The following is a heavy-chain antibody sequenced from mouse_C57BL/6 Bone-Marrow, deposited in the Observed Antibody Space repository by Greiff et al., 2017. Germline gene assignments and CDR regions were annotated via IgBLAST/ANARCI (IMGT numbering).Heavy chain of an antibody. Sequence: QVQLQQPGTELVKPGASVKLSCKASGYTFTSYWMHWVKQRPGQGLEWIGNINPSNGGTNYNEKFKGKATLTVDKSSSKAYMQLSSLTSEDSAVYYCARPTMSRPAWFAYWGQGTLVTVSA. D-gene: IGHD2-10*01. J-gene: IGHJ3*01. CDR2: INPSNGGT. CDR1: GYTFTSYW. V-gene: IGHV1-53*01. CDR3: ARPTMSRPAWFAY.